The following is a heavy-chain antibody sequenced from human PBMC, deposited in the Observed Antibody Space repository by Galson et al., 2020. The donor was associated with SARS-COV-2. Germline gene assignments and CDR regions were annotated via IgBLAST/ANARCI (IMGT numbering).Heavy chain of an antibody. CDR2: IFHSGYT. CDR1: GGSIRSSDW. D-gene: IGHD2-21*02. J-gene: IGHJ6*03. CDR3: SRIIVTAYYFSYMDV. Sequence: SETLSLTCAASGGSIRSSDWRGWVRQPPGKGLEWSGEIFHSGYTNYKPSLKSRVTMSLDTSKNQFSLKLSSVTAADTALYYCSRIIVTAYYFSYMDVWGKGTTVTVSS. V-gene: IGHV4-4*02.